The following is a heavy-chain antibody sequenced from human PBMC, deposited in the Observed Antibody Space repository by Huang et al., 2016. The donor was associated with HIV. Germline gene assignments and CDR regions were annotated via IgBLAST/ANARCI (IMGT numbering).Heavy chain of an antibody. CDR3: ARTGSYYYGSGIYHFGDY. D-gene: IGHD3-10*01. Sequence: QVQLVESGGGVVQPGRSLRLSCAASGFAFSSFAMPWVRQVAGKCLQWMAGISTDGKIKNYADSVRGRFTISRDNSKGTVYLQMNSLRPEDTAVYSCARTGSYYYGSGIYHFGDYWGQGTLVTVSS. V-gene: IGHV3-30*01. CDR1: GFAFSSFA. CDR2: ISTDGKIK. J-gene: IGHJ4*02.